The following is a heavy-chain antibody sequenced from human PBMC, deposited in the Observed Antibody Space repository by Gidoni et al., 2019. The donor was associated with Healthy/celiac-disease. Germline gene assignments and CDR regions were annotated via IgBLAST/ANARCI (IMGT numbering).Heavy chain of an antibody. CDR2: IIPIFGKA. CDR1: GGTFSRYA. Sequence: QVQLVQSGAEVKKPGSSVKVSCKASGGTFSRYAISWVRQAPGQGLEWMGGIIPIFGKANYAQKFQGRVTITADKSTSTAYMELSSLRSEDTAVYYCARGVAVAGPMDAFDIWGQGTMVTVSS. J-gene: IGHJ3*02. V-gene: IGHV1-69*06. CDR3: ARGVAVAGPMDAFDI. D-gene: IGHD6-19*01.